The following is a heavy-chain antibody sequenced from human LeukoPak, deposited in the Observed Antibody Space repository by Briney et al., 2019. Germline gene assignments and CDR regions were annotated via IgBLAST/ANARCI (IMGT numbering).Heavy chain of an antibody. D-gene: IGHD3-22*01. J-gene: IGHJ4*02. CDR2: IRYDGSNK. CDR1: GFTFSSYA. CDR3: AHYYYDSTSYYYFDY. V-gene: IGHV3-30*02. Sequence: GGSLRLSCAASGFTFSSYAMHWVRQAPGKGLEWVAFIRYDGSNKYYADSVKGRFTISRDNSKNTLYLQMNSLRAEDTAVYYCAHYYYDSTSYYYFDYWGQGTLVTVSS.